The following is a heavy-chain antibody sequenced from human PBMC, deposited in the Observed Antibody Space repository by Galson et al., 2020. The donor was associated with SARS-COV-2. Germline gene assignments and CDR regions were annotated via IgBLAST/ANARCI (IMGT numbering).Heavy chain of an antibody. D-gene: IGHD4-17*01. V-gene: IGHV3-23*01. CDR2: ISGGGVST. CDR1: GFTFNTYA. Sequence: GGSLRLSCAGSGFTFNTYAMSWVRQAPGKGLEWVSVISGGGVSTYYADSVKGRFTISRDNSKNTLYLQMNSLRAEDTAVYYCAKLSWDYGDYFDYWGQGTLLTVSS. J-gene: IGHJ4*02. CDR3: AKLSWDYGDYFDY.